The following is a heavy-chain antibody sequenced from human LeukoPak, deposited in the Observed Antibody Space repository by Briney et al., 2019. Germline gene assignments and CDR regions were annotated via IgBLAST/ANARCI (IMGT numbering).Heavy chain of an antibody. CDR1: GFTFSNYA. CDR2: IHSGGNTI. CDR3: VRKLTGTTYFDY. V-gene: IGHV3-48*03. D-gene: IGHD1-1*01. Sequence: PGGSLRLSCAGSGFTFSNYAMSWVRLAPGKGLEWVSYIHSGGNTIYYADSVKGRFTISRDYAKNSLYLQMNNLRAEDTAVYYCVRKLTGTTYFDYWGQGTLVTVSS. J-gene: IGHJ4*02.